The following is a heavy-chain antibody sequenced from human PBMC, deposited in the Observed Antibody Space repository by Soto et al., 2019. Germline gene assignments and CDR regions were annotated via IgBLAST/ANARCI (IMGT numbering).Heavy chain of an antibody. CDR1: GFTFSSYW. J-gene: IGHJ4*02. CDR2: INSNGGST. CDR3: AKGYSGYDYFDY. Sequence: GGSLRLSCAASGFTFSSYWMHWVRQAPGKGLEWVSVINSNGGSTYYADSVKGRFTISRDNSKNTLYLQMNSLRAEDTAVYYCAKGYSGYDYFDYWGQGTLVTVSS. D-gene: IGHD5-12*01. V-gene: IGHV3-23*01.